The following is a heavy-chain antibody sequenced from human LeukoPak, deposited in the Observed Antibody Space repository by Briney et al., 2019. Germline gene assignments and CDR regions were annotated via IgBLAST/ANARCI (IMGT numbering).Heavy chain of an antibody. CDR3: ARPHDTALFY. Sequence: PGGSLRLSCAASGFTFSSYEMNWVRQAPGKGLEWVSYISSSGSTIYYADSVKGRFTISRDDAKNSLYLQMNSLRAEDTAVYYCARPHDTALFYWGQGTLVTVSS. CDR2: ISSSGSTI. J-gene: IGHJ4*02. D-gene: IGHD5-18*01. CDR1: GFTFSSYE. V-gene: IGHV3-48*03.